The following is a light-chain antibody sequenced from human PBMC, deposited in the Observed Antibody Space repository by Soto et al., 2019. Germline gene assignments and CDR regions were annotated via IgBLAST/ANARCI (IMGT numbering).Light chain of an antibody. V-gene: IGKV2-28*01. J-gene: IGKJ2*02. CDR1: QSLLHTNGYTS. Sequence: IVMTQSPLSLPVTPGEPASISCSTGQSLLHTNGYTSLDWYLQKPGQSPQLLIYLGSTRASGVPDRFSGSGSGTDFTLKISRVEAEDVGVYYCMQALHSPWTFGQGTKLEIK. CDR3: MQALHSPWT. CDR2: LGS.